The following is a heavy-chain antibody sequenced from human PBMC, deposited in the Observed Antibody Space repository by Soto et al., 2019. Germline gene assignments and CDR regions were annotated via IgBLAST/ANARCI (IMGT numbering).Heavy chain of an antibody. V-gene: IGHV3-30-3*01. D-gene: IGHD6-13*01. CDR1: GFTSSSYA. J-gene: IGHJ6*02. CDR2: ISYDGSNK. CDR3: ARGYSSSWYV. Sequence: QVQLVESGGGVVQPGRSLRLSCAASGFTSSSYAMHWVRQAPGKGLEWVAVISYDGSNKYYADSVKGRFTISRDNSKNTLYLQMNSLRAEDTAVYYCARGYSSSWYVWGQGTTVTVSS.